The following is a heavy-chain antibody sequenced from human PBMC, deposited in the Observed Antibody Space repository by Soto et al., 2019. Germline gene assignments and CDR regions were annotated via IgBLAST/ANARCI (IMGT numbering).Heavy chain of an antibody. D-gene: IGHD4-17*01. J-gene: IGHJ4*02. Sequence: SVKVSCKASGYTFTSYYMHWVRQAPGQGLEWMGIINPSGGSTSYAQKFQGRVTMTRDTSTSTVYMELSSLRSEDTAVYYCPRHARTDYAVDRFDYWGQGTLVTVSS. CDR3: PRHARTDYAVDRFDY. V-gene: IGHV1-46*01. CDR2: INPSGGST. CDR1: GYTFTSYY.